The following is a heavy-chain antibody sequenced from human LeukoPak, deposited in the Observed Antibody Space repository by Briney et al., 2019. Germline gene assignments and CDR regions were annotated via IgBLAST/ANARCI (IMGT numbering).Heavy chain of an antibody. CDR2: IWYDGSRD. D-gene: IGHD6-19*01. Sequence: PGRSLRLSCAASGFTFSSYAMNWVRQAPGKGLEWVALIWYDGSRDYYVDFVKGRFTVSRDNSKNTLNLQMKNLRAEDTAVYYCATVRGSDWYMDYWGQGTLVTVSS. J-gene: IGHJ4*02. CDR1: GFTFSSYA. V-gene: IGHV3-33*08. CDR3: ATVRGSDWYMDY.